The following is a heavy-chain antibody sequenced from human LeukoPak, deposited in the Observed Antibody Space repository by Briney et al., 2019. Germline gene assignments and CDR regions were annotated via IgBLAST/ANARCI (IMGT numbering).Heavy chain of an antibody. D-gene: IGHD1-1*01. CDR1: GLTFSTYS. CDR2: ISSSSSTI. CDR3: ARVAKERVGGVYYFDY. V-gene: IGHV3-48*02. Sequence: PGGSLRLSCAASGLTFSTYSMNWVRQAPGKGLEWVSYISSSSSTIYYADSVKGRFTISRDNAKNSLHLQMNTLRDEDTAVYYCARVAKERVGGVYYFDYWGQGTLVTVSS. J-gene: IGHJ4*02.